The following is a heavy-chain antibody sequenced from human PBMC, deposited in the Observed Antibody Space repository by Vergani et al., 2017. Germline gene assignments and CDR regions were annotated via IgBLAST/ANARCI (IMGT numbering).Heavy chain of an antibody. CDR2: IYHSGST. V-gene: IGHV4-38-2*01. CDR1: GYSISSGYY. J-gene: IGHJ5*02. Sequence: QVQLQESGPGLVKPSETLSLTCAVSGYSISSGYYWGWIRQPPGKGLEWIGSIYHSGSTYSNPSLKSRVTISADTSKNQFSLKLSSVTAADTAVYYCARQKGSGSQHTPGGFDRWGQGTLVTVSS. D-gene: IGHD3-10*01. CDR3: ARQKGSGSQHTPGGFDR.